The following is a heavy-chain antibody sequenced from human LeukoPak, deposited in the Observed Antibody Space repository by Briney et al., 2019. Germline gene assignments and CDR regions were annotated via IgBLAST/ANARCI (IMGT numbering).Heavy chain of an antibody. Sequence: SVKVSCKASGGTFSSYAISWVRHAPGQGLEWMGRIIPIFGTANYAQKFQGRVTITTDESTSTAYMELSSLRSEDTAVYYCARAVLVSGYPQNFDYWGQGTLVTVSS. CDR2: IIPIFGTA. V-gene: IGHV1-69*05. CDR3: ARAVLVSGYPQNFDY. CDR1: GGTFSSYA. J-gene: IGHJ4*02. D-gene: IGHD3-3*01.